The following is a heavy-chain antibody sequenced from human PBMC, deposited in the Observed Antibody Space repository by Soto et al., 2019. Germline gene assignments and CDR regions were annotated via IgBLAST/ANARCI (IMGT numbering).Heavy chain of an antibody. CDR1: GGSISSGGYY. Sequence: QVQLQESGPGLVKPSQTLSLTCTVSGGSISSGGYYWSWIRQHPGKGLEWIGYIYYGGSTYYNPSLKGRVTISVDTSNNQFSLKLSSVTAADTAVYYCARERSNYYYYMDVWGKGTTVTVSS. J-gene: IGHJ6*03. V-gene: IGHV4-31*03. CDR2: IYYGGST. CDR3: ARERSNYYYYMDV.